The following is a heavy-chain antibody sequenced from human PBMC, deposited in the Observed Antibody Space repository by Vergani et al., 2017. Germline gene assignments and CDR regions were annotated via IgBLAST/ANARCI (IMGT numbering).Heavy chain of an antibody. CDR2: IYYSGST. V-gene: IGHV4-59*01. CDR3: ARVNFWSGYGGYYYYMDV. D-gene: IGHD3-3*01. Sequence: QVQLQESGPGLVKPSETLSLTCTVSGGSISSYYWSWIRQPPGKGLEWIGYIYYSGSTNYNPSLKSRVTISVDTSKNQFSLKLSSVTAADTAMYYCARVNFWSGYGGYYYYMDVWGKGP. J-gene: IGHJ6*03. CDR1: GGSISSYY.